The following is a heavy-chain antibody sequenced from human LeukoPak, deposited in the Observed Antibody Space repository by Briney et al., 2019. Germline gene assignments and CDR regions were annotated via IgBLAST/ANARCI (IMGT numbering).Heavy chain of an antibody. V-gene: IGHV5-51*01. CDR1: GYSFTSYW. Sequence: LGESLEISCKGSGYSFTSYWIGWVRQMPGKGLEWMGIIYSGVSDTRYSPSFQGQVTISADKSISTAYLQWSSLKASDTAMYYCARGYSSSWYSLSSNWFDPWGQGTLVTVSS. J-gene: IGHJ5*02. CDR2: IYSGVSDT. CDR3: ARGYSSSWYSLSSNWFDP. D-gene: IGHD6-13*01.